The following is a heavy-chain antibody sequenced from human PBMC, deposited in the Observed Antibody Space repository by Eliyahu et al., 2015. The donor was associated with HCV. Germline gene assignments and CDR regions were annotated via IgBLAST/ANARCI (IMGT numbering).Heavy chain of an antibody. D-gene: IGHD3-10*01. CDR2: INAGNGNT. V-gene: IGHV1-3*01. CDR1: GYPFTSYA. Sequence: QVQLVQSGAEVKKPGASVKVSCKASGYPFTSYAMHWVRQAPGQRLEWMGWINAGNGNTKYSQKFQGRVTITRDTSASTAYMELSSLRSEDTAVYYCALLGFGELYSFDYWGQGTLVTVSS. J-gene: IGHJ4*02. CDR3: ALLGFGELYSFDY.